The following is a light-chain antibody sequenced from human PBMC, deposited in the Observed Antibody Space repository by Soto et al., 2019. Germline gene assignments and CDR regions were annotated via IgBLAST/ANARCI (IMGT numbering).Light chain of an antibody. Sequence: QSALTQPASVSGSPGQTITISCTGTSSDVVGYNYVSWYQQHPGKAPKLMIYDVNNRPSGVSNRFSGSKSGNTASLTSSGLQAEDEADYYCSSYTGSSTYVVFGGGTKLTV. CDR3: SSYTGSSTYVV. J-gene: IGLJ2*01. CDR2: DVN. V-gene: IGLV2-14*01. CDR1: SSDVVGYNY.